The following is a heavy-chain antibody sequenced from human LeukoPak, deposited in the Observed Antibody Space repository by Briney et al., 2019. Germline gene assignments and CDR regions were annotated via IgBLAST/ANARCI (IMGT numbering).Heavy chain of an antibody. CDR2: IYPSGST. CDR1: GGSFSDYY. D-gene: IGHD3-3*01. V-gene: IGHV4-59*08. Sequence: SETLSLTCSVSGGSFSDYYSSWIRQSPGKGLEWIGYIYPSGSTDYNPSLKSRVTMSTDTSKNQISLKLTSVTAADTAVYFCARQATLLAGRLEAGGFDIWGRGTMVTVSS. CDR3: ARQATLLAGRLEAGGFDI. J-gene: IGHJ3*02.